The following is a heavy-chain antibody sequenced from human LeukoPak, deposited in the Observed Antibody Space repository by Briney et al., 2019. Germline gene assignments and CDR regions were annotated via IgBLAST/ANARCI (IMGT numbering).Heavy chain of an antibody. Sequence: ASVKVSCKASGYTLTGYYMHWVRQAPGQGLEWMGWINPNSGGTNYAQKFQGRVTMTRDTSISTAYMELSRLRSDDTAVYYCARGGTMIVVVITEGYNWFDPWGQGTLVTVSS. CDR3: ARGGTMIVVVITEGYNWFDP. CDR1: GYTLTGYY. CDR2: INPNSGGT. J-gene: IGHJ5*02. V-gene: IGHV1-2*02. D-gene: IGHD3-22*01.